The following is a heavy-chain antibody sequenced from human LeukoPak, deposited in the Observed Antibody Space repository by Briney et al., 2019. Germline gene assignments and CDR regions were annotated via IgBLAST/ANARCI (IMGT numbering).Heavy chain of an antibody. V-gene: IGHV3-21*01. CDR1: GFTFSSCT. Sequence: GGSLRLSCAASGFTFSSCTMNWVRQAPGKGLEWVSSISSSSSYIYYADSVKGRFTISRDNAKNSLYLQMNSLRAEDTAVYYCARGPYYYDSSRNIYFDYWGQGTLVTDSS. CDR2: ISSSSSYI. CDR3: ARGPYYYDSSRNIYFDY. J-gene: IGHJ4*02. D-gene: IGHD3-22*01.